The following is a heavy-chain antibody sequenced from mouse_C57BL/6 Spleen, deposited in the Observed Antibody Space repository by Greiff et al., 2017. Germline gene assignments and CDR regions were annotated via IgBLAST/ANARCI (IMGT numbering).Heavy chain of an antibody. CDR1: GYTFTSYW. CDR3: ARRIYYYGSSPWYFDV. V-gene: IGHV1-59*01. Sequence: QVQLQQSGAELVRPGTSVKLSCTASGYTFTSYWMHWVKQRPGQGLEWIGVIDPSDSYTNYNQKFKGKATLTVDTSSSTAYMQLSSLTSEDSAVYYCARRIYYYGSSPWYFDVWGTGTTVTVSS. J-gene: IGHJ1*03. D-gene: IGHD1-1*01. CDR2: IDPSDSYT.